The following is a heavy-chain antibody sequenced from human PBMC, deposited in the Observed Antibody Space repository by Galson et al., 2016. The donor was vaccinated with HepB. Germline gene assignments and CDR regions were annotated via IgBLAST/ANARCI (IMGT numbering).Heavy chain of an antibody. V-gene: IGHV4-59*01. J-gene: IGHJ4*02. CDR1: GDSLSSYY. Sequence: SETLSLTCTVSGDSLSSYYWTWIRQPPGKGLEWIGYVYYTGSTKYNPSLRSPVSISVDTSKNQFSLKLSSVTAADTAVYYCAREVASRFDYWGQGILVSVSS. CDR3: AREVASRFDY. D-gene: IGHD5-12*01. CDR2: VYYTGST.